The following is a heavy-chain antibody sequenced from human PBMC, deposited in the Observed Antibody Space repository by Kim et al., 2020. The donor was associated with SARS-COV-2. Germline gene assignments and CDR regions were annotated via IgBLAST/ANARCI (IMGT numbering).Heavy chain of an antibody. J-gene: IGHJ4*02. Sequence: GGSLRLSCAASGFTFTSSAMSWVRQAPGKGLEWVSAISGSGGTTYYADSVRGRFTISRDGSKNTLYLQMNSLRVEDTAIYYCAKEAKAAAGTGKTDYWGQGTLVTVSS. CDR1: GFTFTSSA. CDR3: AKEAKAAAGTGKTDY. CDR2: ISGSGGTT. D-gene: IGHD6-13*01. V-gene: IGHV3-23*01.